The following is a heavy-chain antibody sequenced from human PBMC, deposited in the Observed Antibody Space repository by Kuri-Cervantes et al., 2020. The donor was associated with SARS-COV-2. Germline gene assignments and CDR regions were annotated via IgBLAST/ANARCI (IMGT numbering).Heavy chain of an antibody. CDR3: ARTPGFWSGLISPYHYYYLDV. CDR1: GGSFSGYY. CDR2: INNSGSN. J-gene: IGHJ6*03. Sequence: SQTLSLTCAVYGGSFSGYYWSWIRPPPGTGLEWIGEINNSGSNNYNPSLKSLVTIAVDTYHNQFCLKLGTVTAADTAVYFCARTPGFWSGLISPYHYYYLDVWGKGTTVTVSS. D-gene: IGHD3-3*01. V-gene: IGHV4-34*01.